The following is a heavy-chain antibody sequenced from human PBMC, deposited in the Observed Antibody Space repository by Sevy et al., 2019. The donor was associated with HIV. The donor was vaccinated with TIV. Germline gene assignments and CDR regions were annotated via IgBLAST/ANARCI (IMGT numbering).Heavy chain of an antibody. Sequence: SETLSLTCTVSAGSISSYYWSWIRQPPGKGLEWIGYIYYSGSTNYNPSLKSRVTISVDTSKNQFSLKLSSVTAADTAVYYCARLSNYVHYYYGMDVWGQGTTVTVSS. CDR3: ARLSNYVHYYYGMDV. CDR2: IYYSGST. J-gene: IGHJ6*02. V-gene: IGHV4-59*01. CDR1: AGSISSYY. D-gene: IGHD4-4*01.